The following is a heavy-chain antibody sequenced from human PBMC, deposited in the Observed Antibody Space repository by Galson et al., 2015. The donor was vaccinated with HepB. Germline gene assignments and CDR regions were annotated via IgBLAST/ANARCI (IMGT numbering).Heavy chain of an antibody. J-gene: IGHJ5*02. V-gene: IGHV1-69*02. Sequence: SVKVSCKASGGTFSSYTISRVRQAPGQGLEWMGRIIPILGIANYAQKFQGRVTITADKSTSTAYMELSSLRSEDTAVYYCARGGYGGYDWFDPWGQGTLVTVSS. D-gene: IGHD5-12*01. CDR1: GGTFSSYT. CDR2: IIPILGIA. CDR3: ARGGYGGYDWFDP.